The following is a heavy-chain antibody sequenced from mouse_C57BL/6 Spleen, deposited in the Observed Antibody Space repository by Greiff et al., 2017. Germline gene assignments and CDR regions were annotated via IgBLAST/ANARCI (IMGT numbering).Heavy chain of an antibody. CDR1: GFNIKDDY. CDR2: IDPENGDT. Sequence: EVQLQQSGAELVRPGASVKLSCTASGFNIKDDYMHWVKQRPEQGLEWIGWIDPENGDTEYASKFQGKATITADTSSNTAYLQLSSLTSEDTAVYYCTTGRLRQGGAMGYWGQGASVTVSS. CDR3: TTGRLRQGGAMGY. J-gene: IGHJ4*01. V-gene: IGHV14-4*01. D-gene: IGHD2-4*01.